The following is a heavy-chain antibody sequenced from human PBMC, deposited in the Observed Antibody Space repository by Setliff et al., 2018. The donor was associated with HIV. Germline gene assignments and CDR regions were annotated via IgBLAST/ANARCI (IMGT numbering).Heavy chain of an antibody. CDR2: IQSNSIGGTI. CDR1: GFTFTNAW. Sequence: GGSLRLSCAASGFTFTNAWMTWVRQAPGKGLEWLGRIQSNSIGGTILYGASVKGRFTISRDDSKNMVFLQMNSLKTEDTAVYYCITHYYDSSGFSPNYFDSWGQGTLVTVSS. V-gene: IGHV3-15*01. CDR3: ITHYYDSSGFSPNYFDS. D-gene: IGHD3-22*01. J-gene: IGHJ4*02.